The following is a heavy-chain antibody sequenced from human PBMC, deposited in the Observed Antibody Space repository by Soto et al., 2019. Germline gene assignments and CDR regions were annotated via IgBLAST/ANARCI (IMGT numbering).Heavy chain of an antibody. CDR1: GYTFTSYD. D-gene: IGHD6-13*01. Sequence: ASVKVSCKASGYTFTSYDINWVRQATGQGLEWMGWMNPNSGNTGYAQKFQGRVTMTRNTSISTAYMELSSLRSEDTAVYYCARGHPIAAASDYWGQGTLVTVSS. CDR3: ARGHPIAAASDY. CDR2: MNPNSGNT. V-gene: IGHV1-8*01. J-gene: IGHJ4*02.